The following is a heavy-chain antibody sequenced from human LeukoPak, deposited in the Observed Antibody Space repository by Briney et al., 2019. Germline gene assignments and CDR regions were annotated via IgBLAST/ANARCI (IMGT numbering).Heavy chain of an antibody. CDR1: GGSISSSSYY. CDR3: ALWFGEFYGMDV. J-gene: IGHJ6*02. V-gene: IGHV4-39*07. CDR2: IYYSGST. Sequence: SETLSLTCTVSGGSISSSSYYWGWIRQPPGKGLEWIGSIYYSGSTYYNPSLKSRVTISVDTSKNQFSLKLSSVTAADTAVYYCALWFGEFYGMDVWGQGTTVTVSS. D-gene: IGHD3-10*01.